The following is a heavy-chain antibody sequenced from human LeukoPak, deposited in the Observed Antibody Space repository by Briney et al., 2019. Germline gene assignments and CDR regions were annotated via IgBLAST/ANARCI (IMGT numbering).Heavy chain of an antibody. CDR3: ARILAHDSSGYYFPL. D-gene: IGHD3-22*01. CDR1: GYTFTSYY. V-gene: IGHV1-46*01. CDR2: INPSGGST. Sequence: ASVKVSCKASGYTFTSYYMHWVRQAPGQGLEWMGIINPSGGSTSYAQKFQGRVTMTRDTSTSAVYMELSSLRSEDTAVYYCARILAHDSSGYYFPLWGQGTLVTVSP. J-gene: IGHJ4*02.